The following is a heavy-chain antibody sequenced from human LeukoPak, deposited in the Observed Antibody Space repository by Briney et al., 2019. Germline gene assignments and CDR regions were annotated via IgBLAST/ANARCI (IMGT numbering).Heavy chain of an antibody. CDR2: INPNSGGT. CDR3: ARGDDYGDYWGLY. Sequence: GASAKVSCKASGYTFTGYYMHWVRQAPGQGLEWMGWINPNSGGTNYAQKFQGWVTMTTDTSTSTAYMELRSLISDDAAVYYCARGDDYGDYWGLYWGQGTLVTVSS. D-gene: IGHD4-17*01. V-gene: IGHV1-2*04. CDR1: GYTFTGYY. J-gene: IGHJ4*02.